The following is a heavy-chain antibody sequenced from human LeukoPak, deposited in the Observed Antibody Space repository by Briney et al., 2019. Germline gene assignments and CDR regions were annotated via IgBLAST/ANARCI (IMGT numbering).Heavy chain of an antibody. CDR3: AKLLGFTSSSSY. CDR1: GFTFSNYW. CDR2: IRYDGSNK. D-gene: IGHD6-6*01. Sequence: GGSLRLSCAASGFTFSNYWMHWVRQAPGKGLEWVAFIRYDGSNKYYADSVKGRFTISRDNSKNTLYLQMNSLRAEDTAVYYCAKLLGFTSSSSYWGQGTLVTVSS. J-gene: IGHJ4*02. V-gene: IGHV3-30*02.